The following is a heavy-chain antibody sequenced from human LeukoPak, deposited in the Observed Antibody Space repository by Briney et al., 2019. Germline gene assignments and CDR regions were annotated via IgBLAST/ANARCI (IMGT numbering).Heavy chain of an antibody. CDR2: ISGDGGST. CDR1: GFTFDDYA. V-gene: IGHV3-43*02. D-gene: IGHD6-13*01. CDR3: AKDIEIAAAGTPSYNWFDP. Sequence: GESLRLSCAASGFTFDDYAMHWVRQAPGKGLEWVSLISGDGGSTYYADSVKGRFTISRDNSKNSLYLQMNSLRTEDTALYYCAKDIEIAAAGTPSYNWFDPWGQGTLVTVSS. J-gene: IGHJ5*02.